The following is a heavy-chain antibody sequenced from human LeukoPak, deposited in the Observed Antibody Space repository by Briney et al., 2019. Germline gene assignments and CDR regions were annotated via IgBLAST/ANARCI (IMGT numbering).Heavy chain of an antibody. CDR1: GGTFSSYA. CDR2: IIPILGIV. V-gene: IGHV1-69*04. D-gene: IGHD3-10*01. Sequence: SVKVSCKASGGTFSSYAISWVRQAPGQGLEWMGRIIPILGIVNYAQKFQGRVTITADKSTSTAYMELSSLRSEDTAVYYCARRRRSNYGSGSYVGENDYWGQGTLVTVSS. J-gene: IGHJ4*02. CDR3: ARRRRSNYGSGSYVGENDY.